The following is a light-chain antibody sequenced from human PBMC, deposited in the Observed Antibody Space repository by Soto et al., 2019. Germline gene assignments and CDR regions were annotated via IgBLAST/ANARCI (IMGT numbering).Light chain of an antibody. J-gene: IGLJ3*02. CDR1: SSDVGSYNL. CDR2: EGS. CDR3: CSYAGSSTPWWV. V-gene: IGLV2-23*01. Sequence: QSALTQPASVSGSPGQSITISCTGTSSDVGSYNLVSWYQQHPGKAPKLMIYEGSKRPSGVSNRFSGSKSGNTASLTISGLQAEDEADYYCCSYAGSSTPWWVFGVGTKLTVL.